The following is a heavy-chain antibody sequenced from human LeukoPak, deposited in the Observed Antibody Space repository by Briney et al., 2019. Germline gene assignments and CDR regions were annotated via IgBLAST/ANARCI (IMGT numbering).Heavy chain of an antibody. CDR2: IYYSGST. D-gene: IGHD6-6*01. V-gene: IGHV4-30-4*01. CDR1: GDSLSSDNYY. CDR3: ARAPYSSSSARHIDY. Sequence: SETLSLTCTVSGDSLSSDNYYWHWIRQPPGTGLEWIGYIYYSGSTYYNPSLKSRITISVDTSKNQFSLKLSSVTAADTAVYYCARAPYSSSSARHIDYWGQGTLITVSS. J-gene: IGHJ4*02.